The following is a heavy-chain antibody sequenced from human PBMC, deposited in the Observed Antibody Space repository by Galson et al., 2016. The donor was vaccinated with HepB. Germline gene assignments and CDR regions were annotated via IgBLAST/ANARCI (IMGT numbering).Heavy chain of an antibody. D-gene: IGHD2-8*02. CDR2: IKSKPHDEAT. CDR3: TTGTGWGFDY. Sequence: SLRLSCACSGLTFTDAWMSWVRRAPGRGLEWVGRIKSKPHDEATDYAAPVKGRFTIARDDSKSTAYLQMNSLKTEDTALYYCTTGTGWGFDYWGQGTLVTVFS. J-gene: IGHJ4*02. V-gene: IGHV3-15*01. CDR1: GLTFTDAW.